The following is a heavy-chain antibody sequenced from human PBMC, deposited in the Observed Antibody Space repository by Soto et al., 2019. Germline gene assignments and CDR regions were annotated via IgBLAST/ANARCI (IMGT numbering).Heavy chain of an antibody. V-gene: IGHV4-39*01. CDR2: IYYSGST. Sequence: SETLSLTCTVSGGSIGSSSYYWGWIRQPPGKGLEWIGSIYYSGSTYYNPSLKSRVTISVDTSKNQFSLKLSSVTAADTAVYYCARQPSLGPSDYWGQGTLVTVSS. J-gene: IGHJ4*02. CDR3: ARQPSLGPSDY. CDR1: GGSIGSSSYY.